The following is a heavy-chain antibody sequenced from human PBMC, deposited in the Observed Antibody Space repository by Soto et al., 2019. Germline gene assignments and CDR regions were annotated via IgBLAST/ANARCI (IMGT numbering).Heavy chain of an antibody. Sequence: GESLKISCKGSGYSFPSYFIGWVRQMPGKGLEWMGIIYPGDSDTRYSPSFRGQVTISADKSISTAYLQWSSLKASDTAMYYCAIISMRDIVVVPAAPFDYWGQGTLVTVPQ. D-gene: IGHD2-2*01. CDR3: AIISMRDIVVVPAAPFDY. CDR1: GYSFPSYF. CDR2: IYPGDSDT. J-gene: IGHJ4*02. V-gene: IGHV5-51*01.